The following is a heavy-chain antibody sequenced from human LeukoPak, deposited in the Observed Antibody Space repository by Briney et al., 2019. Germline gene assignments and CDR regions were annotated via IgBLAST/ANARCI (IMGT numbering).Heavy chain of an antibody. J-gene: IGHJ4*02. V-gene: IGHV1-24*01. CDR1: GYTLTELS. CDR3: ATFDRMVLTLGY. D-gene: IGHD3-10*01. Sequence: ASVKVSCKVSGYTLTELSMHWVRQAPGKGLEWMGGFDPEDGETIYAQKFQGRVTMTEDTSTDTAYMELSSLRSEDTAVYYCATFDRMVLTLGYWGQGTLVTVSS. CDR2: FDPEDGET.